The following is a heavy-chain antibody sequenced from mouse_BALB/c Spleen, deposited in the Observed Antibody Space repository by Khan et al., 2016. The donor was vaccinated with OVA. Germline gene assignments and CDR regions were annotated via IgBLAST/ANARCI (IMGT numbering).Heavy chain of an antibody. J-gene: IGHJ1*01. D-gene: IGHD4-1*02. CDR3: ARSNSYWYFDV. V-gene: IGHV9-3-1*01. Sequence: QIQLVQSGPELKKPGETVKISCKASGYTFTNYGMNWVKQAPGKGLKWMGWINTYSGEPTYADDFKGRSAFSLETSASTAYLQIKNLKNEDTGTCFCARSNSYWYFDVWGAGTTVTVSS. CDR1: GYTFTNYG. CDR2: INTYSGEP.